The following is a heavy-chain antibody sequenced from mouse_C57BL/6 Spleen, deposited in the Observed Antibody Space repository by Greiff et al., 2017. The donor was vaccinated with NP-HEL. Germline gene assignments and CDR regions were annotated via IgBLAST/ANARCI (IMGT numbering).Heavy chain of an antibody. CDR3: TGGRRGFAY. J-gene: IGHJ3*01. CDR1: GFTFSNYW. V-gene: IGHV6-3*01. CDR2: IRLKSDNYAT. Sequence: EVMLVESGGGLVQPGGSMKLSCVASGFTFSNYWMNWVRQSPEKGLEWVAQIRLKSDNYATHYAESVKGRFTISRDDSKSSVYLQMNNLRAEDTGIYYCTGGRRGFAYWGQGTLVTVSA.